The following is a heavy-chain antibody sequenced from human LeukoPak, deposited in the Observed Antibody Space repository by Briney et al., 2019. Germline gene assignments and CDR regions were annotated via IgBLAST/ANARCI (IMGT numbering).Heavy chain of an antibody. Sequence: PGGSLRLSCAASGFTFSSYAMHWVRQAPGKGLEWVTVISYDGSNKYYTDSVKGRFTISRDNSKNTLYLQMNSLRAEDTAVYYCARVPVLLQRAYWFDPWGQGTLVTVSS. D-gene: IGHD3-10*01. CDR2: ISYDGSNK. V-gene: IGHV3-30*04. J-gene: IGHJ5*02. CDR1: GFTFSSYA. CDR3: ARVPVLLQRAYWFDP.